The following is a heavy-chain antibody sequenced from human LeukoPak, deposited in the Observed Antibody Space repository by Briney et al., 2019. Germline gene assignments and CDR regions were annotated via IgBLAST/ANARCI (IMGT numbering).Heavy chain of an antibody. Sequence: GGSLRLSCATSGFTFNNYVMNWVRQAPGKGLEWVSSISGSVFTYYPHSVKGRFIISRDSSNNTLPLQMTSLRAEDSALYFCAKGSQESPRTMLDAFDMWGQGTVVIVSS. CDR1: GFTFNNYV. CDR3: AKGSQESPRTMLDAFDM. V-gene: IGHV3-23*01. J-gene: IGHJ3*02. D-gene: IGHD1-14*01. CDR2: ISGSVFT.